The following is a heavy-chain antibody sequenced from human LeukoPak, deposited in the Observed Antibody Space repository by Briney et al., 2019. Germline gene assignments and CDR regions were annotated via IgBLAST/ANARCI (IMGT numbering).Heavy chain of an antibody. CDR3: ARRVVGAYGLDY. Sequence: SETLSLTCAVYGGSFSGYYWSWIRQPPGKGLEWIGEINHSGSTNYNPSLKSRVTISVDTSKNQFSLKLSSVTAADTAVYYCARRVVGAYGLDYWGQGTLVTVSS. V-gene: IGHV4-34*01. D-gene: IGHD1-26*01. J-gene: IGHJ4*02. CDR1: GGSFSGYY. CDR2: INHSGST.